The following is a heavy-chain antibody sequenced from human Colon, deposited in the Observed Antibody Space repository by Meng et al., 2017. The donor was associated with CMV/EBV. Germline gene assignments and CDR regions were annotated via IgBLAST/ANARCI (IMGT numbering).Heavy chain of an antibody. CDR1: GGSFTTNSYF. CDR3: ARGVLNFFDY. CDR2: IYNSGST. V-gene: IGHV4-39*07. D-gene: IGHD3-10*01. Sequence: QQQSEDAGPALVKPSQTLSLTCSVSGGSFTTNSYFWAWIRQPPGKGLEYIGSIYNSGSTYYNASLKSRVTMSVDTSKNQFSLKLSSVTAADTAKYYCARGVLNFFDYWGQGTLVTVSS. J-gene: IGHJ4*02.